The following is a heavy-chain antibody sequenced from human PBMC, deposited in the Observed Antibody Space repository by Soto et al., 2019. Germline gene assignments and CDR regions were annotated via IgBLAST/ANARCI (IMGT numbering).Heavy chain of an antibody. V-gene: IGHV3-23*01. D-gene: IGHD6-19*01. CDR3: AKIAEAVAGTVYGY. CDR2: IGGGGGST. Sequence: EESLRLSCTASGFSFSNNAMGWVRQAPGKGLEWVSAIGGGGGSTYYADSVKGHFTISRDNSKNTLYLQMHSLGVEDTAVYFCAKIAEAVAGTVYGYWGQGTLVTVSS. J-gene: IGHJ4*02. CDR1: GFSFSNNA.